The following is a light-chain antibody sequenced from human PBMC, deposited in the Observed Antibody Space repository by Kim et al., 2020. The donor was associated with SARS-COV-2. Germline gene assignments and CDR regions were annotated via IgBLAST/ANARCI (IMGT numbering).Light chain of an antibody. CDR1: NSNIGSKY. V-gene: IGLV1-47*01. Sequence: GERVTSSCSGTNSNIGSKYVYWYQQLPGTAPKHLIYRNNKRPSGVPDRFSGSKSGTSPSLAISGLRSEDEADYYCAAWDDSLSAWVFGGGTQLTVL. CDR2: RNN. J-gene: IGLJ3*02. CDR3: AAWDDSLSAWV.